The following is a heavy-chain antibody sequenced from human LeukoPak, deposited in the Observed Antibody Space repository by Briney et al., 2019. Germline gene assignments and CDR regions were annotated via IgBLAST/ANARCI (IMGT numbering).Heavy chain of an antibody. J-gene: IGHJ4*02. CDR1: GGSFSGYY. Sequence: KSSETLSLTCAVYGGSFSGYYWSWIRQPPGKGLEWIGYIHYTGNTDYNPSLTSRVTMSVDTSKNQFSLMLTSVTAADTAVYYCARGYGSGSYNNFNQWGQGLLVAVSS. D-gene: IGHD3-10*01. CDR3: ARGYGSGSYNNFNQ. CDR2: IHYTGNT. V-gene: IGHV4-59*01.